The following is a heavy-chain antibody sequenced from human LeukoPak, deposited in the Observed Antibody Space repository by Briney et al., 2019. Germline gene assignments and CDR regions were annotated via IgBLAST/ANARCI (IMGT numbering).Heavy chain of an antibody. CDR2: ISSSAVTI. D-gene: IGHD1-26*01. CDR3: ARVDMGAADY. V-gene: IGHV3-48*03. CDR1: GFTFRTYE. J-gene: IGHJ4*02. Sequence: GGSLRLSCAASGFTFRTYEMNWVRQAPGKGLEWVSYISSSAVTIYYADSVKGRFTVSRDNAKSSVYLHLDSLRAEDTAVYYCARVDMGAADYWGQGTLVTVSS.